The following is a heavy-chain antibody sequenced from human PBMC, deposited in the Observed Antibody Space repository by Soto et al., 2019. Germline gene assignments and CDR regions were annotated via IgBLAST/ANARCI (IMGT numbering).Heavy chain of an antibody. CDR3: ARATRGPAAIDYYYYMDV. CDR2: INPSGGST. Sequence: ASVKVSCKASGYTFTSYYMHWVRQAPGQGLEWMGIINPSGGSTSYAQKFQGRVTMTRDTSTSTVYMELSSLRSEDTAVYYCARATRGPAAIDYYYYMDVWGKGTTVTVSS. V-gene: IGHV1-46*01. J-gene: IGHJ6*03. CDR1: GYTFTSYY. D-gene: IGHD2-2*02.